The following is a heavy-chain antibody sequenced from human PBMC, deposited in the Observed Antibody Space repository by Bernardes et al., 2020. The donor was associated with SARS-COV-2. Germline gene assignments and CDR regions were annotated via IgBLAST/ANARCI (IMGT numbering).Heavy chain of an antibody. D-gene: IGHD6-13*01. CDR2: IFSNDEK. V-gene: IGHV2-26*01. J-gene: IGHJ5*02. CDR1: GFSLSHARMG. CDR3: ARSGGYSSSWSVWFDP. Sequence: SGHTLGKPTETLTLTCTVSGFSLSHARMGVSWIRQPPGKALEWLAHIFSNDEKSYSTSLKSRLTISKDTSKSQVVLTMTNMDPVDTATYYCARSGGYSSSWSVWFDPWGQGTLVTVSS.